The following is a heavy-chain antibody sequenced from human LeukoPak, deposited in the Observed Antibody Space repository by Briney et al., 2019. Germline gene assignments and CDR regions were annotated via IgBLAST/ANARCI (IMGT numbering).Heavy chain of an antibody. CDR3: ASDETYYDFWSGPSLFDY. Sequence: GSLRLSCAASGFTFSSYWMSWVRQAPGKGLEWVANIKQDGSEKYYVDSVKGRFTISRDNAKNSLYLQMNSLRAEDTAVYYCASDETYYDFWSGPSLFDYWGQGTLVTVSS. CDR1: GFTFSSYW. J-gene: IGHJ4*02. D-gene: IGHD3-3*01. V-gene: IGHV3-7*01. CDR2: IKQDGSEK.